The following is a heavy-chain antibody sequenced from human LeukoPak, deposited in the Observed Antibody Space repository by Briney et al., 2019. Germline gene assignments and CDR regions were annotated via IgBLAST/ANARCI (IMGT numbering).Heavy chain of an antibody. CDR2: IYYSGST. V-gene: IGHV4-59*01. D-gene: IGHD3-22*01. CDR1: GGSISSYY. CDR3: ARASYSYDINGWVPFDY. J-gene: IGHJ4*02. Sequence: SETLSLTCTVSGGSISSYYWSWIRQPPGKGLEWIGYIYYSGSTNYNPSLKSRVTILVDTSKNQFSLKLSSVTAADTAVYYCARASYSYDINGWVPFDYWGQGTLVTVSS.